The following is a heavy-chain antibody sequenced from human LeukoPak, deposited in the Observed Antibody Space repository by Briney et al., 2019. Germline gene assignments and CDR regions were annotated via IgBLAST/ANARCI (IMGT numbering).Heavy chain of an antibody. CDR3: AKEDIGDGYNGGLDY. J-gene: IGHJ4*02. Sequence: PGRCLRLSCAASGFTFSSYGMHWVRPAPGKGLEWVAVISYDGSNKYYADTVKGRFTISRDNSKNTLYLQMNSLRAEDTAVYYCAKEDIGDGYNGGLDYWGQGTLVTVSS. D-gene: IGHD5-24*01. CDR2: ISYDGSNK. V-gene: IGHV3-30*18. CDR1: GFTFSSYG.